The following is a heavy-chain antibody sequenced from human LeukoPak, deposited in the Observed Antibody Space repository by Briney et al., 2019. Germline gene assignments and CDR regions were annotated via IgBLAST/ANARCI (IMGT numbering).Heavy chain of an antibody. CDR3: ARPYGILTAYWLDP. V-gene: IGHV1-18*01. Sequence: ASVKVSCKASGYTFTSYAISWVRQAPGQGLEWMGWISAYNGNTNYAQNLQGRVTMTTDTSTSTAHMELRSLTSDDTAVYYCARPYGILTAYWLDPWGQGTLVTVSS. CDR2: ISAYNGNT. J-gene: IGHJ5*02. CDR1: GYTFTSYA. D-gene: IGHD3-9*01.